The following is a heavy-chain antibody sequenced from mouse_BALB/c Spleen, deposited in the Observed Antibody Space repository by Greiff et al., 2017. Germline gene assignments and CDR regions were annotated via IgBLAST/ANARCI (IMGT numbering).Heavy chain of an antibody. D-gene: IGHD1-1*02. J-gene: IGHJ4*01. Sequence: QVQLQQSGAELVRPGTSVKISCKASGYTFTNYWLGWVKQRPGQGLEWIGAIYPGDGDTRYTQKFKGKATLTADKSSSTAYMQLSSLASEDSAVYYCAREGAVGMDYWGQGTSVTVSS. V-gene: IGHV1-87*01. CDR2: IYPGDGDT. CDR3: AREGAVGMDY. CDR1: GYTFTNYW.